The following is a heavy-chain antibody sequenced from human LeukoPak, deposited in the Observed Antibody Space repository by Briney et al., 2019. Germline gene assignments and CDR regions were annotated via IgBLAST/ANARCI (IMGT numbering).Heavy chain of an antibody. J-gene: IGHJ4*02. CDR2: ISAYNGYT. Sequence: GASVKVSCKTSGYTFTTYDINWVRQAPGQGLEWMGRISAYNGYTNYGQKFQGRVTMTTDTSTNTAYMELRSLRSDDTAVYYCARVGTGTRSFDSWGQGTLVTVPS. CDR1: GYTFTTYD. D-gene: IGHD1/OR15-1a*01. CDR3: ARVGTGTRSFDS. V-gene: IGHV1-18*01.